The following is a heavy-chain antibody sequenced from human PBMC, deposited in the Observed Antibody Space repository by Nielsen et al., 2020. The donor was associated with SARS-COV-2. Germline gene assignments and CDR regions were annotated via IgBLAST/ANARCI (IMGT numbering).Heavy chain of an antibody. Sequence: SETLSLTCTVSGGSISSGGYYWSWIRQHPGKGLEWIGYIYYSGSTYYNPSLKSRVTISVDTSKNQFSLKLNSVTAADTAVYYCARGGDDMVVAATDEDYYYGMDVWGQGTTVTVSS. CDR1: GGSISSGGYY. D-gene: IGHD2-15*01. J-gene: IGHJ6*02. CDR2: IYYSGST. V-gene: IGHV4-31*03. CDR3: ARGGDDMVVAATDEDYYYGMDV.